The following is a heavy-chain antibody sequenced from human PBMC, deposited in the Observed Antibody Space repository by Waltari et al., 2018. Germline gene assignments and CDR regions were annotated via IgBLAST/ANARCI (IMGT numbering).Heavy chain of an antibody. D-gene: IGHD1-26*01. CDR3: ASSVGAFDAFDI. CDR2: IYYSGRP. J-gene: IGHJ3*02. Sequence: QLQLQESGPGLVKPSETLSLTCTVSGGSISSSSYYWGWIRQPPGKGLEWIGSIYYSGRPYYNPSLKSRGTISVDTSKNQFSLKLSYVTAADTAVYYCASSVGAFDAFDIWGQGTMVTVSS. CDR1: GGSISSSSYY. V-gene: IGHV4-39*01.